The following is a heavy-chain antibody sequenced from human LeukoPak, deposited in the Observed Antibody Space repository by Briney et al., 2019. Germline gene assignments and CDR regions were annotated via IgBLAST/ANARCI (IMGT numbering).Heavy chain of an antibody. CDR1: GESFSGHY. V-gene: IGHV4-34*01. CDR3: ARGRTGAAALDF. Sequence: SETLSLTCAVYGESFSGHYWTWIRQPPGKGLEWIGESTHRGSTNYNPSLKSRVTISVDTSKNQFSLQLTSVTAADTAVYHCARGRTGAAALDFWGPGTLVTVSS. J-gene: IGHJ4*02. CDR2: STHRGST. D-gene: IGHD2-2*01.